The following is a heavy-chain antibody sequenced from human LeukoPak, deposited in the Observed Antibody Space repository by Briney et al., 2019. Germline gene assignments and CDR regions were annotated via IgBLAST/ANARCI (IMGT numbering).Heavy chain of an antibody. CDR2: IYYSGST. CDR3: ARGIAVADDAFDI. V-gene: IGHV4-59*01. J-gene: IGHJ3*02. D-gene: IGHD6-19*01. Sequence: PSETLSLTCTVSGGSISSYYWSWIRQPPGKGLGWIGYIYYSGSTNYNPSLKSRVTISVDTSKNQFSLKLSSVTAADTAVYYCARGIAVADDAFDIWGQGTMVTVSS. CDR1: GGSISSYY.